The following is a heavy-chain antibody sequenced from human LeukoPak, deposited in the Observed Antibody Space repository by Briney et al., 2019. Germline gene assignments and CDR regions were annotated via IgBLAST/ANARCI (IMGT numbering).Heavy chain of an antibody. J-gene: IGHJ6*03. D-gene: IGHD5-18*01. CDR1: GGSISSFY. Sequence: SSETLSLTCSVSGGSISSFYWSWIRQPPGKGLEWIGYIYYSGSTNYNPSLKSRVTISVDTSKSQFSLKLSSVTAADTAVYYCARDGGSSTTYYYYMDVWGKGTTVTVSS. CDR3: ARDGGSSTTYYYYMDV. V-gene: IGHV4-59*01. CDR2: IYYSGST.